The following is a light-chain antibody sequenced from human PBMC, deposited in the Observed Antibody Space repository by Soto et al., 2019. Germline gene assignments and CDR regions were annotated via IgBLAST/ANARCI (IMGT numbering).Light chain of an antibody. V-gene: IGKV3-20*01. CDR3: QHYGSPSWT. CDR1: QSVTSNY. Sequence: EIVLAQSPGTLSLAPGERATLSCRASQSVTSNYLAWYQQKPGQAPRILSFAASSRATRIPDKFSGSGSGTAFTLTISTLEPDDFAAYYCQHYGSPSWTSGQGTKVDI. J-gene: IGKJ1*01. CDR2: AAS.